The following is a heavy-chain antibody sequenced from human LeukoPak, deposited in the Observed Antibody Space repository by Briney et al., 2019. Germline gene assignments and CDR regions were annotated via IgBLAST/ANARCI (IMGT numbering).Heavy chain of an antibody. CDR3: ARGYYYDSSGYYYRY. J-gene: IGHJ4*02. CDR2: IYSGGST. CDR1: GFTVSSNY. D-gene: IGHD3-22*01. V-gene: IGHV3-66*01. Sequence: GRSLRLSCAASGFTVSSNYMSWVRQAPGKGLEWVSVIYSGGSTYYADSVKGRFTISRDNSKNTLYLQMNSLRAEDTAVYYCARGYYYDSSGYYYRYWGQGTLVTVSS.